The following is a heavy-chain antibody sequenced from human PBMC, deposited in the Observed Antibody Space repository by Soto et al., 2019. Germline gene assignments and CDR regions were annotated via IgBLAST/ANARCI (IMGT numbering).Heavy chain of an antibody. CDR1: GFTFSSYS. CDR3: AREETAWPLAYGLDG. V-gene: IGHV3-21*01. J-gene: IGHJ6*02. D-gene: IGHD2-21*02. CDR2: ISTRGDI. Sequence: PGVSLRLSCSASGFTFSSYSVNWVHQAPGKGLEWVSSISTRGDIYYADSLQGRFTISRDNAKNSVSLQMNSLRVEDTAVYYCAREETAWPLAYGLDGWGQGTTVTVYS.